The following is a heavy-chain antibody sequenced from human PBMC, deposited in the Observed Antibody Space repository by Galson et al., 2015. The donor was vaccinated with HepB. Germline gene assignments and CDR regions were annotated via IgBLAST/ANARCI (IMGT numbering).Heavy chain of an antibody. CDR2: MPYDGSNP. CDR1: GFTFSNYG. V-gene: IGHV3-30*03. D-gene: IGHD1/OR15-1a*01. CDR3: ALQQLAHLFDP. Sequence: SLRLSCAASGFTFSNYGMHWVRQAPGKGLEWVAVMPYDGSNPYYADSVKGRFTVSRDNSKNTLYLQMSSLRAEDTAVYYRALQQLAHLFDPWGQGTLVTVSS. J-gene: IGHJ5*02.